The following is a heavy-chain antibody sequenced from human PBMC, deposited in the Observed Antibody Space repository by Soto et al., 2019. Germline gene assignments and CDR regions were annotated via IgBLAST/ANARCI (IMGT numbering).Heavy chain of an antibody. Sequence: GGSLRLSCAASGFTFSSYGMHWVRQAPGKGLEWVAVISYDGSNKYYADSVKGRFTISRDNSKNTLYLQINSQRAEDKAVYYSAKGGYCSSTSCPADYFDYWGQLTLDTVS. CDR1: GFTFSSYG. CDR3: AKGGYCSSTSCPADYFDY. J-gene: IGHJ4*02. CDR2: ISYDGSNK. V-gene: IGHV3-30*18. D-gene: IGHD2-2*01.